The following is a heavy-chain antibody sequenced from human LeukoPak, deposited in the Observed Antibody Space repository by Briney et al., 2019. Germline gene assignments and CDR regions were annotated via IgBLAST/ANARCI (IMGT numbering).Heavy chain of an antibody. Sequence: PGGSLRLSCAASGFTVSSNYMSWVRQAPGKGLEWVSVIYSGGSTYYADSVKGRFTISRDNSKNTLYLQMNSLRAEDTAVYYCAREGRPRSDAFDIWGQGTMVTVSS. CDR1: GFTVSSNY. CDR3: AREGRPRSDAFDI. J-gene: IGHJ3*02. CDR2: IYSGGST. V-gene: IGHV3-66*01.